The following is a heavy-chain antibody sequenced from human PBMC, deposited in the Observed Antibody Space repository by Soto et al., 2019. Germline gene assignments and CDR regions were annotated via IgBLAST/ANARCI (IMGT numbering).Heavy chain of an antibody. D-gene: IGHD6-19*01. J-gene: IGHJ1*01. CDR2: IIPILGIA. Sequence: QVQLVQSGAEVKKPGSSVKVSCKASGGTFSSYTISWVRQAPGQGLEWMGRIIPILGIANYAQKFQGRVTITADKSTSTVYMELSSLRSEDTAVYYCARDKSEWLEYFQHWGQGTLVTISS. V-gene: IGHV1-69*08. CDR1: GGTFSSYT. CDR3: ARDKSEWLEYFQH.